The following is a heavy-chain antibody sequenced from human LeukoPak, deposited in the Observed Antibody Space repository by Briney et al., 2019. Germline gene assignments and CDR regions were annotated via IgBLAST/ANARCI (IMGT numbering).Heavy chain of an antibody. V-gene: IGHV3-7*04. CDR1: GFTFSSYW. J-gene: IGHJ4*02. CDR2: IKQDGSEK. Sequence: QTGGSLRLSCAASGFTFSSYWMSWVRQAPGKGLEWVANIKQDGSEKYYVDSVKGRFTISRDNAKNSLYLQMNSLRAEDTAVYYCARGYSSWYGDGTDFDYWGQETLVTVSS. CDR3: ARGYSSWYGDGTDFDY. D-gene: IGHD6-13*01.